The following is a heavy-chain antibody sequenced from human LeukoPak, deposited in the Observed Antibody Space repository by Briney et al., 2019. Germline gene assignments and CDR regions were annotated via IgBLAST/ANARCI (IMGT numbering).Heavy chain of an antibody. V-gene: IGHV3-21*01. CDR2: ISSSSSYI. J-gene: IGHJ4*02. D-gene: IGHD6-13*01. Sequence: GGSLRLSCAASGFTFSSYSMNWVRQAPGKGLEWVSSISSSSSYIYYADSVKGRFTISRDNAKNSLYLQMNSLRAEDTAVYYCASSPIPSSSSWLYYFDYWGQGTLVTVSS. CDR1: GFTFSSYS. CDR3: ASSPIPSSSSWLYYFDY.